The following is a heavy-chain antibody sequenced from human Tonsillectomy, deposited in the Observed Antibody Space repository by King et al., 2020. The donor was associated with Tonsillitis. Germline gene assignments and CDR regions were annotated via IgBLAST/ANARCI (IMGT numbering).Heavy chain of an antibody. Sequence: QLQESGPGLVKPSETLSLTCTVSGGSISSYYWSWIRQPPGKGLEWIGYIYYSGSTNYNPSLKSRVTISVDTSKNQFSLKLSSVTAADTAVYYCARGQWLVLPGAFDIWGQGTMVTVSS. CDR1: GGSISSYY. V-gene: IGHV4-59*01. D-gene: IGHD6-19*01. CDR3: ARGQWLVLPGAFDI. CDR2: IYYSGST. J-gene: IGHJ3*02.